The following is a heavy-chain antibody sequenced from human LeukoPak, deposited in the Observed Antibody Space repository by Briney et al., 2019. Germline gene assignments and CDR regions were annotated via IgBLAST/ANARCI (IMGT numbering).Heavy chain of an antibody. CDR3: ARDETVGATTSGDAFDI. V-gene: IGHV1-18*01. CDR2: ISAYNGNT. Sequence: ASVKVSXKASGYTFTSYGISWVRQAPGQGLEWMGWISAYNGNTNYAQKLQGRVTMTTDTSTSTAYMELRSLRSDDTAVYYCARDETVGATTSGDAFDIWGRGTMVTVSS. J-gene: IGHJ3*02. CDR1: GYTFTSYG. D-gene: IGHD1-26*01.